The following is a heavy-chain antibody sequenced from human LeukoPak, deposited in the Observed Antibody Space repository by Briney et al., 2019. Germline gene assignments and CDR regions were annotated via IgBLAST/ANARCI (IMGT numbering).Heavy chain of an antibody. CDR1: GFTFSSYA. V-gene: IGHV3-23*01. CDR3: AKDSDYDILTGYSYYFDY. CDR2: ISGSGGST. Sequence: PGGSLRLSCAASGFTFSSYAMSWVRQAPGKGLEWVSAISGSGGSTYYADSVKGRVTISRDNSKNTLYLQMNSLRAEDTAVYYCAKDSDYDILTGYSYYFDYWGQGTLVTVSS. D-gene: IGHD3-9*01. J-gene: IGHJ4*02.